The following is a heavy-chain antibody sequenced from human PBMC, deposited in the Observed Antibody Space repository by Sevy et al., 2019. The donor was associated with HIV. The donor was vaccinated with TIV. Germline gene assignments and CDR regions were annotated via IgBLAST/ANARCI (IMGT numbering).Heavy chain of an antibody. CDR2: IKRKTDGGTT. Sequence: GGSLRLSCAASGFTFANAWMNWVRQTPGKGREWVGRIKRKTDGGTTDYVAPVEGRFTIARDDSKNRLYLQMNRLRTEDTAVYYCTAEVHWNSDDYRRQGTLVTVSS. D-gene: IGHD1-7*01. V-gene: IGHV3-15*07. CDR1: GFTFANAW. J-gene: IGHJ4*02. CDR3: TAEVHWNSDDY.